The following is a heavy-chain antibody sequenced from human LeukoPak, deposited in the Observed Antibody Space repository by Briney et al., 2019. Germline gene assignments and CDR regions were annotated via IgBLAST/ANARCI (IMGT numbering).Heavy chain of an antibody. CDR2: IYYSGST. J-gene: IGHJ4*02. V-gene: IGHV4-30-4*01. CDR3: ARGGGYTPYYFDY. D-gene: IGHD5-12*01. CDR1: GGSISSGDYY. Sequence: ASQTLSLTCTVYGGSISSGDYYWNWIRQPPGKGLEWIGYIYYSGSTYYNPSLKSRVTISVDTSKNQFSLKLSSVTAADTAVYYCARGGGYTPYYFDYWGQGTLFTVSS.